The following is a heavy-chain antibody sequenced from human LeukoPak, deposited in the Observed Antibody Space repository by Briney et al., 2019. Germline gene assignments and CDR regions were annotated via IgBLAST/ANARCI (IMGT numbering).Heavy chain of an antibody. J-gene: IGHJ4*02. CDR2: IIPIFGTA. V-gene: IGHV1-69*13. CDR3: ARDDPGVAAAGAFDY. D-gene: IGHD6-13*01. Sequence: GASVKVSCKASGGTFSSYAISWVRQAPGQGLEWMGGIIPIFGTANYAQKFQGRVMITADESTSTAYMELSSLRSEDTAVYYCARDDPGVAAAGAFDYWGQGTLVTVSS. CDR1: GGTFSSYA.